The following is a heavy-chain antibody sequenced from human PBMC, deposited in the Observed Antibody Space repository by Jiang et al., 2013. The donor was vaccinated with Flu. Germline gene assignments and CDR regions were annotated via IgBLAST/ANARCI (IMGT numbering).Heavy chain of an antibody. Sequence: GSGLVKPSETLSLTCTVSGGSISSYYWSWIRQPPGKGLEWIGYIYYSGSTNYNPSLKSRVIISVDTSKNQFSLKLSSVTAADTAVYYCARDASYCSGGSCYSGPLDYWGQGTLVTVSS. J-gene: IGHJ4*02. V-gene: IGHV4-59*01. CDR3: ARDASYCSGGSCYSGPLDY. D-gene: IGHD2-15*01. CDR1: GGSISSYY. CDR2: IYYSGST.